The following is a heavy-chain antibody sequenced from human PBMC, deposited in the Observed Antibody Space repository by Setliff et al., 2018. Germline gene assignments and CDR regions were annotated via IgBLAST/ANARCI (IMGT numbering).Heavy chain of an antibody. CDR2: ISTYTGNT. J-gene: IGHJ5*01. Sequence: ASVKVSCKASGYTFTSSGITWVRQAPGQGLEWMGWISTYTGNTNYAQNFQGRVTITADESTSTGYMELRSLRSDDTAVYYCARELRSPYWHLDSWGQGTQVTVSS. CDR1: GYTFTSSG. V-gene: IGHV1-18*01. CDR3: ARELRSPYWHLDS. D-gene: IGHD3-16*01.